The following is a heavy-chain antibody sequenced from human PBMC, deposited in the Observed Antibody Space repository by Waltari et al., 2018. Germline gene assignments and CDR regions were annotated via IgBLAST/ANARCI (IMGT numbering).Heavy chain of an antibody. CDR1: GGTFSSYA. CDR2: IIPIFGTA. D-gene: IGHD6-13*01. J-gene: IGHJ5*02. V-gene: IGHV1-69*05. CDR3: AREGGIAAAGAWFDP. Sequence: QVQLVQSGAEVKKPASSVKVSCKASGGTFSSYAIRWVRQAPGQGLEWMGGIIPIFGTANYAQKFQGRVTITTDESTSTAYMELSSLRSEDTAVYYCAREGGIAAAGAWFDPWGQGTLVTVSS.